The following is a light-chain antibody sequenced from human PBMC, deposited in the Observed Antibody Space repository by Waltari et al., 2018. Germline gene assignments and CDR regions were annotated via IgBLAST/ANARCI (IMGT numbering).Light chain of an antibody. Sequence: QSALTQPPSASGSPGQSVTISCTGTSSDIGGYNYVSWYQKHPGKAPKLLIYEVTQRPSWVPVRFSGSKSGNTASLTVSGLQTEDEADYYCASYAGSNNYVFGTGTKVTVL. CDR3: ASYAGSNNYV. CDR2: EVT. J-gene: IGLJ1*01. CDR1: SSDIGGYNY. V-gene: IGLV2-8*01.